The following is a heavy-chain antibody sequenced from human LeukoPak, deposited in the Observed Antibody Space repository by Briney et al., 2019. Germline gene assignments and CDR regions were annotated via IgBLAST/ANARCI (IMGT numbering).Heavy chain of an antibody. CDR2: IYTSGST. CDR3: AREVGATITGVLDY. CDR1: GGSISSGSYY. Sequence: SQTLSLTCTVSGGSISSGSYYWSWIRQPAGKGLEWIGRIYTSGSTNYNPSLKSRVTISVDTSKNQFSLKLSSVTAADTAVYYCAREVGATITGVLDYWGQGTLVTVSS. D-gene: IGHD1-26*01. V-gene: IGHV4-61*02. J-gene: IGHJ4*02.